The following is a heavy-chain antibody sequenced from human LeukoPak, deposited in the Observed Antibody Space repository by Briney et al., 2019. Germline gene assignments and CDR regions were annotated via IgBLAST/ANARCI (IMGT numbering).Heavy chain of an antibody. CDR3: AKAGTDGLTHNNYYMDV. V-gene: IGHV3-23*01. Sequence: PGGSLRLSCAASGFTLGNFAMRWVRQVPGKGLEWVSAINSDGDGTYYADSVKGRFIITRDNSENTVYLQMNNLRAEDTALYFCAKAGTDGLTHNNYYMDVWGKGTTVTVSS. CDR1: GFTLGNFA. D-gene: IGHD5-24*01. J-gene: IGHJ6*03. CDR2: INSDGDGT.